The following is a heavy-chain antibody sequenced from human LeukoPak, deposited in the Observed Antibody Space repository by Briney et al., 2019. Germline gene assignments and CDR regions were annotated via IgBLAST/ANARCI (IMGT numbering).Heavy chain of an antibody. V-gene: IGHV3-11*04. CDR2: ISSSGSTI. CDR3: ASVPRERWPDAFDI. Sequence: PGGSLRLSCAASGFTFSDYYMSWIRQAPGKGLERVSYISSSGSTIYYADSVKGRFTISRDNAKNSLYLQMNSLRAEDTAVYYCASVPRERWPDAFDIWGQGTMVTVSS. J-gene: IGHJ3*02. D-gene: IGHD5-24*01. CDR1: GFTFSDYY.